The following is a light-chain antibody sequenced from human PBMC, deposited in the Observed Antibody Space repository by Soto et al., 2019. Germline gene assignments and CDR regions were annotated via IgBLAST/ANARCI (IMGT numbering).Light chain of an antibody. CDR3: QQYFGSLYT. Sequence: SVLTHSPGTLSLFPGEGATLSCRTSQSISRTYLAWYQQRPGQAPRLLIYAASSRATGIPDRFSGSGSGTDFTLTISRLEPEDFAVYYCQQYFGSLYTFGQGTKLEIK. V-gene: IGKV3-20*01. CDR2: AAS. CDR1: QSISRTY. J-gene: IGKJ2*01.